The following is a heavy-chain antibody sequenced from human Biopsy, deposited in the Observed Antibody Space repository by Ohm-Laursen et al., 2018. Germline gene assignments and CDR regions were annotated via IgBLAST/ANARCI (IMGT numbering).Heavy chain of an antibody. J-gene: IGHJ4*02. CDR1: GFTFGAYW. D-gene: IGHD4-17*01. CDR2: IKRDGSEK. Sequence: SLRLSCAASGFTFGAYWMTWVRQAPGKGLEWVASIKRDGSEKYYVDSVKGRFTISRDNSKNTLYLQMNSLRAEDTAVYYCAAVEEATVTLSFDYWGQGTLVIVSS. V-gene: IGHV3-7*03. CDR3: AAVEEATVTLSFDY.